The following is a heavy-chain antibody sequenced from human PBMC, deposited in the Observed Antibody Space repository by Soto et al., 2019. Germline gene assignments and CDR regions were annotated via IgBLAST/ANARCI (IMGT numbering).Heavy chain of an antibody. CDR3: AGPDFYGSGSYYRRGYYYYGMDV. V-gene: IGHV1-18*04. CDR1: GYTFTSYS. D-gene: IGHD3-10*01. J-gene: IGHJ6*02. Sequence: ASVKVSCKASGYTFTSYSISWVRQAPGQGLEWMGWISAYNGNTNYAQKLQGRVTMTTDTSTSTAYMELRSLRSDDTAVYYCAGPDFYGSGSYYRRGYYYYGMDVWGQGTTVTVSS. CDR2: ISAYNGNT.